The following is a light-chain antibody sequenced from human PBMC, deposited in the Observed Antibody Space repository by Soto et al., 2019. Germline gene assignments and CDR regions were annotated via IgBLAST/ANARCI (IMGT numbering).Light chain of an antibody. CDR2: DAS. Sequence: DIQMTQSPSTLSASVGDSVTITCRASQTIRSWLAWYQQKPGKAPKLLIFDASSLESGVPLRFSGSGSGTDFTRTISSLQPVDFATYYCQHYNDYPWTFGHGTKVEIK. CDR3: QHYNDYPWT. J-gene: IGKJ1*01. V-gene: IGKV1-5*01. CDR1: QTIRSW.